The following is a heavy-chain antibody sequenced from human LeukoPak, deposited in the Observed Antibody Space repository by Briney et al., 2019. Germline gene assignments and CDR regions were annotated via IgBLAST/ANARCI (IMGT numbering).Heavy chain of an antibody. V-gene: IGHV3-7*01. CDR3: TRDEQGDYRYYMDV. D-gene: IGHD1/OR15-1a*01. J-gene: IGHJ6*03. Sequence: PGGSLRLSCATSGFTFSVYWMSWVRQAPGKGLEWVVNIKQDGSERYYLDSVKGRFTISRDYARKSLYLEMNYLRAEDTAVYYCTRDEQGDYRYYMDVWGKGTTVTVSS. CDR2: IKQDGSER. CDR1: GFTFSVYW.